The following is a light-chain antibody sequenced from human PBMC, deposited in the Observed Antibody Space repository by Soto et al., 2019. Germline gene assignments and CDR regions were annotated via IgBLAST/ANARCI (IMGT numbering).Light chain of an antibody. V-gene: IGKV1-39*01. J-gene: IGKJ2*01. CDR3: QQSYAIPYT. CDR2: PAS. Sequence: DIQMTQSPSSLSASIGDRLTITCREIQGVPNFLNWFQQKPGKAPNLIFPASSSQSGVPPRFSGSGSGTDFTLTISSLQPEDFATYYCQQSYAIPYTFGQGTKLEIK. CDR1: QGVPNF.